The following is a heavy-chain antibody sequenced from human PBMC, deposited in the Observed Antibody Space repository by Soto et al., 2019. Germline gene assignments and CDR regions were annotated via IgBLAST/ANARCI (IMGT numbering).Heavy chain of an antibody. CDR3: ARDKVDFWSGYSPQDYYVMDV. V-gene: IGHV1-3*01. J-gene: IGHJ6*02. CDR2: INAGNGNT. D-gene: IGHD3-3*01. CDR1: GYTFTSYA. Sequence: ASVKVSCKASGYTFTSYAMHWVRQAPGQRLEWMGWINAGNGNTKYSQKFQGRVTITRDTSASTAYMELSSLRSEDTAVYYCARDKVDFWSGYSPQDYYVMDVWGQGTTVTVSS.